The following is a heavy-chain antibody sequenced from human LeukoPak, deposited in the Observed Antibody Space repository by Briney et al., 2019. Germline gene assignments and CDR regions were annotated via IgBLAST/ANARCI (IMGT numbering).Heavy chain of an antibody. V-gene: IGHV4-59*01. Sequence: SETLSLTCTVSGGSISSYYRSWIRQPPGKGLEWIGYIYYSGSTNYNPSLKSRVTISVDTSKNQFSLKLSSVTAADTAVYYCAREGSGLDAFDIWGQGTMVTVSS. J-gene: IGHJ3*02. CDR2: IYYSGST. CDR1: GGSISSYY. D-gene: IGHD6-19*01. CDR3: AREGSGLDAFDI.